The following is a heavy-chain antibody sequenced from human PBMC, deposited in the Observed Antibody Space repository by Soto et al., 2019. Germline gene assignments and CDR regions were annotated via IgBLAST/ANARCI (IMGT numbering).Heavy chain of an antibody. V-gene: IGHV4-59*01. CDR1: GGSIRDYF. CDR3: ARARFCTSTSCYHYFDF. CDR2: IYYSGRT. D-gene: IGHD2-2*01. Sequence: SETLSLTCTVSGGSIRDYFWTWIRQPPGEGLEWIGYIYYSGRTNYNPSLKSRVSISVDTSKNHFSLQLRSVTAADTAVYYCARARFCTSTSCYHYFDFWGQGTLVTVSS. J-gene: IGHJ4*02.